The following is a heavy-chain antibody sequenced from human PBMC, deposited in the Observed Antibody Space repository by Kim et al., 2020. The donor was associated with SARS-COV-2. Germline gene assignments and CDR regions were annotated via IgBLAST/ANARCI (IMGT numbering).Heavy chain of an antibody. J-gene: IGHJ4*02. Sequence: SQTLSLTCAISGDSVSSNSAAWNWIRQSPSRGLEWLGRTYYRSKWYNDYAVSVKSRITINPDTSKNQFSLQLNSVTPEDTAVYYCARDQTIGYYYDSSGYYPFDYWGQGTLVTVSS. V-gene: IGHV6-1*01. CDR2: TYYRSKWYN. CDR1: GDSVSSNSAA. D-gene: IGHD3-22*01. CDR3: ARDQTIGYYYDSSGYYPFDY.